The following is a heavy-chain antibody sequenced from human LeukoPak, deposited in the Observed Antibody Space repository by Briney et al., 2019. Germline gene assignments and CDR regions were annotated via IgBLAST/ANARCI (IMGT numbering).Heavy chain of an antibody. J-gene: IGHJ4*02. CDR1: GFTFSSYW. Sequence: GGSLRLYCAASGFTFSSYWMHWVRQAPGKGLVWVSRVSSDGSITDYTDSVRGRFTISRDNAKNTLYLQMNSLTAEDTAMYYCVRAVGGNDGRTFGYWAQGTLVTVSS. V-gene: IGHV3-74*01. CDR2: VSSDGSIT. D-gene: IGHD3-3*01. CDR3: VRAVGGNDGRTFGY.